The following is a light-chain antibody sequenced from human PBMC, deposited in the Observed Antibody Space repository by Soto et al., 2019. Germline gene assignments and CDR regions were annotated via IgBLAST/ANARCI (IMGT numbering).Light chain of an antibody. Sequence: SALSPPASVSGSPGQSITISCTGTISDVGGYNYVSWYQQLPGKAPKLMIYEVSHQPSGVSNRFSGSKSGNTASLTISGLQAEDEADYYCSSYTSSSSYVFGTGTKVTV. CDR2: EVS. CDR1: ISDVGGYNY. J-gene: IGLJ1*01. V-gene: IGLV2-14*01. CDR3: SSYTSSSSYV.